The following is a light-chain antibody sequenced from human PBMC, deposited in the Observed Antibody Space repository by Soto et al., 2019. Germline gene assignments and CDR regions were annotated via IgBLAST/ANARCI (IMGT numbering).Light chain of an antibody. V-gene: IGLV1-40*01. J-gene: IGLJ2*01. CDR3: QSYVSSLSGVV. CDR2: GNS. Sequence: QSVLTQPPSVSGAPGQRVTISCTGSSSNIGAGYDVHWYQQLPGTAPKLLIYGNSNRPSGVPDRFSGSKSGTSASLAITGLQAEEEAGYYCQSYVSSLSGVVFGGGTKLTVL. CDR1: SSNIGAGYD.